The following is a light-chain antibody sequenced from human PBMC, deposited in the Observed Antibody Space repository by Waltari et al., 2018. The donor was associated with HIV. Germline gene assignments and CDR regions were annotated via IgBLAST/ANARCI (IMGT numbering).Light chain of an antibody. CDR1: NSNIGTHE. Sequence: QSVLTQPPSVSGAPGQRVTLSCTGGNSNIGTHEVNWYQQFPGTAPQLLIYNTNNRPSGFPDRFSGSKSCTSASLAITGLQADDEADYYCQSSDNTLSVSVFGGGTRLTVL. J-gene: IGLJ2*01. CDR2: NTN. V-gene: IGLV1-40*01. CDR3: QSSDNTLSVSV.